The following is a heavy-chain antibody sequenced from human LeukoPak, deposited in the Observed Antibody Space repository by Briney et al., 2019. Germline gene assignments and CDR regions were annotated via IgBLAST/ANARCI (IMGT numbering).Heavy chain of an antibody. J-gene: IGHJ4*02. CDR3: ARVWSDCYVANCYISEY. CDR1: GFSLSNFQ. D-gene: IGHD3-3*01. Sequence: GRSLRLSCVASGFSLSNFQMYWVRQAPGERLEWVSSISSSSSYIYYADSVKGRFTISRDDAKNSLFLQMNRLRAEDTAVYYCARVWSDCYVANCYISEYWGQGTLVTVSS. CDR2: ISSSSSYI. V-gene: IGHV3-21*01.